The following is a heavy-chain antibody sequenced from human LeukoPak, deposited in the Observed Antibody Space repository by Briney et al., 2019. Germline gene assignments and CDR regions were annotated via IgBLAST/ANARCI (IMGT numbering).Heavy chain of an antibody. J-gene: IGHJ4*02. CDR1: GFTFSTYS. Sequence: PGGSLRPSCAASGFTFSTYSMTWVRQGPGKGLEWVSSIYPSGDSTFYEDSVKGRFTISRDNSKNTLYLQMSSLRTEDTAIYYCAKGVVPDSGWDLDYWGQGTLVTVSS. V-gene: IGHV3-23*01. CDR2: IYPSGDST. D-gene: IGHD6-19*01. CDR3: AKGVVPDSGWDLDY.